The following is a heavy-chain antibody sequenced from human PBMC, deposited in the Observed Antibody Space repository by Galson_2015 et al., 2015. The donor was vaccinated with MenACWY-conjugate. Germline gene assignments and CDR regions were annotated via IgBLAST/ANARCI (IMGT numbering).Heavy chain of an antibody. CDR2: ISYDGSNK. D-gene: IGHD5-24*01. V-gene: IGHV3-30*04. CDR1: GFTFSSYA. J-gene: IGHJ3*02. CDR3: ARNRDGYINHDAFDI. Sequence: SLRLSCAASGFTFSSYAMHWVRQAPGKGLEWVAVISYDGSNKYYADSVKGRFTISRDNSKNTLYLQMNSLRAEDTAVYYCARNRDGYINHDAFDIWGQGAMVTVSS.